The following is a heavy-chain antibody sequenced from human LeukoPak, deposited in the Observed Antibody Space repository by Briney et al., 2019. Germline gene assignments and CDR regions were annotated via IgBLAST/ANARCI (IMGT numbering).Heavy chain of an antibody. V-gene: IGHV1-2*02. CDR1: GYTFTAYY. Sequence: ASVKVSCKASGYTFTAYYMHWVRQAPGQGLEWMGWINPNSGGTNCAQKFQGRVTMTRDASISTAYMELSRLRSDDTAVYYCARQYSWNHDNWFDPWGQGTLVTVSS. D-gene: IGHD1-14*01. J-gene: IGHJ5*02. CDR3: ARQYSWNHDNWFDP. CDR2: INPNSGGT.